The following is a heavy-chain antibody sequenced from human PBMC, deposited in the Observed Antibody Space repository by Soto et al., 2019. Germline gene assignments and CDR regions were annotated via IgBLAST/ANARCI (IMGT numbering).Heavy chain of an antibody. D-gene: IGHD3-10*01. CDR1: GGSISSGGYY. J-gene: IGHJ5*02. CDR2: IYYSGST. V-gene: IGHV4-31*03. CDR3: ASSSAQGGSWQVYCGSGGHWFDP. Sequence: QVQLQESGPGLVKPSQTLSLTCTVSGGSISSGGYYWSWIRQHPGKGLEWIGYIYYSGSTYYNPSLKSRVTISVDTSKNQFSLKLSSVTAADTAVYYCASSSAQGGSWQVYCGSGGHWFDPWGQGTLVTVSS.